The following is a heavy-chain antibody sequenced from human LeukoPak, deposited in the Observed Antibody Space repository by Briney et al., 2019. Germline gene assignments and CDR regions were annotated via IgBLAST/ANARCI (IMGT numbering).Heavy chain of an antibody. D-gene: IGHD4-11*01. Sequence: GESLEISCKGSGYSFTSYWIGWVRQMPAKGLEWMGIIYPGDSGTRYSQSFQGQVTISADKSIGTAYLQWSSLKASDTAMYYCARHETVDGMDVWGQGTTVTVSS. CDR2: IYPGDSGT. J-gene: IGHJ6*02. CDR3: ARHETVDGMDV. V-gene: IGHV5-51*01. CDR1: GYSFTSYW.